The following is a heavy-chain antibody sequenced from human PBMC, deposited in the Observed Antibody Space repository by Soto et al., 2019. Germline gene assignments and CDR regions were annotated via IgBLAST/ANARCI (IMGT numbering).Heavy chain of an antibody. CDR2: ISPIFGTA. CDR1: GGTFSSYA. D-gene: IGHD1-26*01. CDR3: ARVKRPWELPDY. J-gene: IGHJ4*02. V-gene: IGHV1-69*01. Sequence: QVQLVQSGAEVKKPGSSVKVSCKASGGTFSSYAISWVRQAPGQGLEWMGGISPIFGTANYAQKFQGRVTITADESTSTAYMELSSLRAEDTAVYYCARVKRPWELPDYWGQGTLVTVSS.